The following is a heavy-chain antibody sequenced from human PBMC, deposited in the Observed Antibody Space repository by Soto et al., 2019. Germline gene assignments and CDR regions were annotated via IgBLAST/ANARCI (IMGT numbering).Heavy chain of an antibody. CDR2: IYYSGRP. J-gene: IGHJ5*02. CDR1: GGSISSGGYY. V-gene: IGHV4-31*01. D-gene: IGHD2-15*01. CDR3: ARVRFCSGGSCYPRFAP. Sequence: QVQLQESGPGLVKPSQTLSLTCTVSGGSISSGGYYWSWIRQHPGKGLEWIGYIYYSGRPYYNPSLNSPVTISVDRSKNQCDLKLSSVTAADTAVYYCARVRFCSGGSCYPRFAPWGQGTLVTVSS.